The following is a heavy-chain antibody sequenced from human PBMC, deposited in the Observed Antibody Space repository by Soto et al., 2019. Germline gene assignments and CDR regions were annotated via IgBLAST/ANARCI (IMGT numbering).Heavy chain of an antibody. J-gene: IGHJ6*02. CDR3: ARGRGLRYGMDV. V-gene: IGHV4-34*01. CDR1: GGSFSGYY. CDR2: INHSGST. Sequence: QVQLQQWGAGLLKPSETLSLTCAVYGGSFSGYYWSWIRQPPGKGLEWIGEINHSGSTNYNPSLKSRVTISVDTSKNQFSLKLSSVTAADTAVYYCARGRGLRYGMDVWGQGTTVTVSS.